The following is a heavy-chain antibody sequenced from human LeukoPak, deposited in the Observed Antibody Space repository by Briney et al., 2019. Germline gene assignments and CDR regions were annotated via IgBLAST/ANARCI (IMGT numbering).Heavy chain of an antibody. J-gene: IGHJ4*02. V-gene: IGHV3-7*01. CDR2: IKQDGSEK. CDR3: ARWEHSSSWWLSVY. CDR1: GFTFSSYW. D-gene: IGHD6-13*01. Sequence: GGSLRLSCAASGFTFSSYWMSWVRQAPGKGLEWVANIKQDGSEKYYVDSVKGRFTISRDNAKNSLYLQMNSLRAEDTAVYYCARWEHSSSWWLSVYWGQGTLVTVSS.